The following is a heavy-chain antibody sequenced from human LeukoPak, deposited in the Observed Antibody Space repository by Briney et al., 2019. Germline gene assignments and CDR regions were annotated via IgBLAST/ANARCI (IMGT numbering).Heavy chain of an antibody. Sequence: PSETLSLTCTVAGGSVSSGAYSWSWMRQSAGRGLEWIGLISSTGTSKYNPSLRSRVTLSLDTAKNLFSLKLTSVTAADTTMYYCARRAVAGTAAFDIWGQGTMVTVSS. J-gene: IGHJ3*02. D-gene: IGHD6-19*01. CDR2: ISSTGTS. CDR1: GGSVSSGAYS. V-gene: IGHV4-61*02. CDR3: ARRAVAGTAAFDI.